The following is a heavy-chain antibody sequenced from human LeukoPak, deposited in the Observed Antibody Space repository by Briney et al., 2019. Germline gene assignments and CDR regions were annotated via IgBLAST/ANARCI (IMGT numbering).Heavy chain of an antibody. CDR2: ISCSGGST. CDR1: GVTFSGYA. Sequence: WGTLCLSCAVSGVTFSGYAMSWIRQPPGKGLEWVWAISCSGGSTYYAPPAKGRFTISRDNSKITLYLQMDSLRAEDTAVYYCAKGVAVAGTSYLKWGEGTLVTVSS. J-gene: IGHJ4*02. V-gene: IGHV3-23*01. D-gene: IGHD6-19*01. CDR3: AKGVAVAGTSYLK.